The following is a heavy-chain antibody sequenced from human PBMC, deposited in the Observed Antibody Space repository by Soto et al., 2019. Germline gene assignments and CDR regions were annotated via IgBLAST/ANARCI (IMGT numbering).Heavy chain of an antibody. V-gene: IGHV3-30-3*01. Sequence: QVQLVESGGGVVQPGRSLRLSCAASGFTFSSYAMHWDRQAPGKGLEWVAVISYDGSNKYYADSVKGRFTISRDNSNNALYLQMNSLRAEDTAVYYCARDQFYYDSSGYPLDYWGQGTLVTVSS. CDR2: ISYDGSNK. CDR3: ARDQFYYDSSGYPLDY. D-gene: IGHD3-22*01. J-gene: IGHJ4*02. CDR1: GFTFSSYA.